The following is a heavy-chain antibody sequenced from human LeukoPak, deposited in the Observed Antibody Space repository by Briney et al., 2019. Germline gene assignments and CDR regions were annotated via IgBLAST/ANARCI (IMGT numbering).Heavy chain of an antibody. CDR1: GFSFDAYT. CDR3: AKDAYYDFWSGTPDDAFDI. Sequence: GRSLTLSCAASGFSFDAYTMHWVRQAPGKGLECVSLISWDGGSTNYADSVKVRLTISRDNSKNTLYLQMSSLRAEDTAVYYCAKDAYYDFWSGTPDDAFDIWGQGTMVTVSS. J-gene: IGHJ3*02. CDR2: ISWDGGST. D-gene: IGHD3-3*01. V-gene: IGHV3-43*01.